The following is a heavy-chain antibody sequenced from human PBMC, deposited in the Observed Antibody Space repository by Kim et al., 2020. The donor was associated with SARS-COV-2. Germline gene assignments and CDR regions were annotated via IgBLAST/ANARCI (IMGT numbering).Heavy chain of an antibody. CDR1: GYTFTSYG. V-gene: IGHV1-18*01. D-gene: IGHD6-6*01. CDR2: ISAYNGNT. Sequence: ASVKVSCKASGYTFTSYGISWVRQAPGQGLEWMGWISAYNGNTNYAQKLQGRVTMTTDTSTGTAYMELRSLRSDDTAVYYCARERTRYSSSPNGGFDYWGQGTLVTVSS. CDR3: ARERTRYSSSPNGGFDY. J-gene: IGHJ4*02.